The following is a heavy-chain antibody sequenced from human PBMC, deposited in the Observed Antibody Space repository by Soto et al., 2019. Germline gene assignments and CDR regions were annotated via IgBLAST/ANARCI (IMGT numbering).Heavy chain of an antibody. V-gene: IGHV3-23*01. J-gene: IGHJ6*01. CDR3: AKDSTVTTSLYFYYYGFDV. CDR1: GFTFNHYA. D-gene: IGHD4-17*01. Sequence: VQLLESGGGLVQPGGSLKLAGTASGFTFNHYAMTWVRQAPGRGLEGVASVSGRGGSKKYADSVKGRFIISRDNSNSTLYLQMDSLGGEDTAVYYCAKDSTVTTSLYFYYYGFDVWGQGTTVTVSS. CDR2: VSGRGGSK.